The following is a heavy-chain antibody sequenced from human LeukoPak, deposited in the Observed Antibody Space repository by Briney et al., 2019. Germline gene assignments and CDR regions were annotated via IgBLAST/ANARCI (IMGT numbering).Heavy chain of an antibody. CDR2: ISPRGGGT. CDR1: GFTFSYYG. J-gene: IGHJ4*02. CDR3: AGSRSGWYGGFDY. Sequence: GGSLRLSCAASGFTFSYYGMNWVRQAPGKGLEWLSGISPRGGGTYYADSVKGRFTISRDNAKNSLYLQMNSLRAEDTAVYYCAGSRSGWYGGFDYWGQGTLVTVSS. V-gene: IGHV3-21*01. D-gene: IGHD6-19*01.